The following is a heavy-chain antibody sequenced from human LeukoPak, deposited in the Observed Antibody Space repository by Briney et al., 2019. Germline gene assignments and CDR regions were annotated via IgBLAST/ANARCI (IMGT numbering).Heavy chain of an antibody. CDR2: IYYSGST. CDR3: ARPKTGYSYGYDWFDP. Sequence: SETLSLTCTVSGGSISSSSYYWGWIRQPPGQGLEWIGNIYYSGSTYYNPSLKSRVTISVDTSKNQFSLKLSSVTAADTAVYYCARPKTGYSYGYDWFDPWGQGTLVTVSS. V-gene: IGHV4-39*01. J-gene: IGHJ5*02. D-gene: IGHD5-18*01. CDR1: GGSISSSSYY.